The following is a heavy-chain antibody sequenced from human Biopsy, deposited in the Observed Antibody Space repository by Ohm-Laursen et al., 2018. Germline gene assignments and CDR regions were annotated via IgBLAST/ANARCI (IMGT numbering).Heavy chain of an antibody. CDR1: GFSFDNHV. J-gene: IGHJ6*02. CDR3: AKDRYPSSWHYYYGMDV. V-gene: IGHV3-9*01. CDR2: ISWNSDSI. D-gene: IGHD6-13*01. Sequence: SLRLSCTASGFSFDNHVMHWVRQAPGKGLEWVSGISWNSDSIGYADSVKGRFTISGDNAKNSLCLQMNSLRSEDTALYYCAKDRYPSSWHYYYGMDVWGQGTTVTVSS.